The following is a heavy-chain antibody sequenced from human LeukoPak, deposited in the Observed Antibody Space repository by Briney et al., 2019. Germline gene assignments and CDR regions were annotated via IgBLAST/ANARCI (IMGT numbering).Heavy chain of an antibody. CDR3: ARLVAASAGFDY. CDR2: IIPIFGTA. Sequence: SVKVSCKASGGTFSSYAISWVRQAPGHGLEWMGRIIPIFGTANYAQKFQGRVTITTDESTSTAYMELSSLRSEDTAVYYCARLVAASAGFDYWGQGTLVTVSS. CDR1: GGTFSSYA. J-gene: IGHJ4*02. D-gene: IGHD2-15*01. V-gene: IGHV1-69*05.